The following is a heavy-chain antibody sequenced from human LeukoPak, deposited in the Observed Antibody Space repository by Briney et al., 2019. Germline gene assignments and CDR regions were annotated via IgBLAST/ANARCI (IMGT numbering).Heavy chain of an antibody. J-gene: IGHJ5*02. D-gene: IGHD3-3*01. CDR1: GYTFTSYG. V-gene: IGHV1-18*01. CDR3: ARTHLLRFLEWEGWFDP. Sequence: ASVKVSCKASGYTFTSYGISWVRQAPGQGLEWMGWISAYNGNTNYAQKLQGRVTMTTDTSTSTAYMELRSLRSDDTAVYYCARTHLLRFLEWEGWFDPWGQGTLVTVSS. CDR2: ISAYNGNT.